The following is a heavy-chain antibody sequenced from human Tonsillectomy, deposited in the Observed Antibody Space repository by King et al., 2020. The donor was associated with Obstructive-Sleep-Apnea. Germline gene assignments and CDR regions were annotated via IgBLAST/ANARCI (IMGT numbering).Heavy chain of an antibody. D-gene: IGHD3-3*01. J-gene: IGHJ6*02. CDR3: ARHSNDFWSGYSYYYYYYAMDV. CDR2: IYPGDSDT. V-gene: IGHV5-51*01. Sequence: VQLVESGAEVKKPGESVKISCKGSGYRFTTYWIGWVRQMPGKGLEWMGIIYPGDSDTRYSPSFQGQVTISADTSISTAYLQWSSLKASDTAMYYCARHSNDFWSGYSYYYYYYAMDVWGQGTTVTVSS. CDR1: GYRFTTYW.